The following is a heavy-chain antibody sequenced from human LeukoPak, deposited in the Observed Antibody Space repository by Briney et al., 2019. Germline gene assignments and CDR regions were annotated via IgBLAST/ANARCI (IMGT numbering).Heavy chain of an antibody. Sequence: SETLSLTCTVSGGSISSYYWSWIRQPPGKGLEWIGYIYYSGSTNYNPSLKSRVTISVDTSKNQFSLKLSSVTAADTAVYYCARVSTPVFGVVMGPFFDYWGQGTLVIVSS. J-gene: IGHJ4*02. CDR2: IYYSGST. CDR3: ARVSTPVFGVVMGPFFDY. V-gene: IGHV4-59*01. CDR1: GGSISSYY. D-gene: IGHD3-3*01.